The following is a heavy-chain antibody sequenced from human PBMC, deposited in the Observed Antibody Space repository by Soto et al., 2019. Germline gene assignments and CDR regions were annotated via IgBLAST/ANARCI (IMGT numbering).Heavy chain of an antibody. Sequence: SETLSLTCTVSGGSVSSGSYYWSWIRQPPGKGLEWIGYIYYSGSTNYNPSLKSRVTISVDTSKNQFSLKLSSVTAADTAVYYCAREKVRVRGYNDWFDPWGQGTLVTVSS. CDR1: GGSVSSGSYY. J-gene: IGHJ5*02. CDR2: IYYSGST. V-gene: IGHV4-61*01. D-gene: IGHD5-12*01. CDR3: AREKVRVRGYNDWFDP.